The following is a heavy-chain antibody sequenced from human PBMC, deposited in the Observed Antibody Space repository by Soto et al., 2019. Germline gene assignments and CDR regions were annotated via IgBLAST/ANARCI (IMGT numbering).Heavy chain of an antibody. CDR1: GGSFSGYY. V-gene: IGHV4-34*01. J-gene: IGHJ6*03. CDR3: ARGGSLYCSSTSCYSLNYYYYMDV. Sequence: QVQLQQWGAGLLKPSETLSLTCAVYGGSFSGYYWSWIRQPPGKGLEWIGEINHSGSTNYNPSLKSRVTISVDTSKNQFSLKLSSVTAADTAVYYCARGGSLYCSSTSCYSLNYYYYMDVWGKGTTVTVSS. D-gene: IGHD2-2*01. CDR2: INHSGST.